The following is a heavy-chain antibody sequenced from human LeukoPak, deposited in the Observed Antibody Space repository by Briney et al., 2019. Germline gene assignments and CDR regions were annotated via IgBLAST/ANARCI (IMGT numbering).Heavy chain of an antibody. CDR1: GVTFSSYA. V-gene: IGHV1-69*05. D-gene: IGHD2-21*01. J-gene: IGHJ6*03. Sequence: SVKVSCKASGVTFSSYAISWVRQAPGQGLEWMGGIIPIVVTANYAQKFQGRVTITTDESTSTAYMELSSLRSEDTAVYYCASGSYYYYYYMDVWGKGTTVTVSS. CDR3: ASGSYYYYYYMDV. CDR2: IIPIVVTA.